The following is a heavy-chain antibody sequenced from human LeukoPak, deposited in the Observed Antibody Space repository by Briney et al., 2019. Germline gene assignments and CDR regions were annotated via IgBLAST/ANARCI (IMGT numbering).Heavy chain of an antibody. V-gene: IGHV1-2*02. Sequence: ASVKVSCKASGYTFTDYFIHWLRQPPGQGLEWMGWINPNIGDASYAQKFQDRVTMTRDRSINTAYMELSRLTSDDTAVYYCARMALDGGDSIGFDSWGQGTLVTVSS. CDR1: GYTFTDYF. CDR3: ARMALDGGDSIGFDS. J-gene: IGHJ5*01. D-gene: IGHD2-21*02. CDR2: INPNIGDA.